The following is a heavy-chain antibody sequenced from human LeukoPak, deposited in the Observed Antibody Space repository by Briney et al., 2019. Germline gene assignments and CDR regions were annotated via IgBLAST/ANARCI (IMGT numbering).Heavy chain of an antibody. Sequence: PGGSLRLSCAASGFTFSSYWMSWVRQAPGKGLEWVANIKQDGSEKYYVDSVKGRFTISRDNAKNSLYLQMNSMRAEDTAVYYCARVVRYYYYYMDVWGKGTTVTVSS. CDR3: ARVVRYYYYYMDV. V-gene: IGHV3-7*01. J-gene: IGHJ6*03. CDR1: GFTFSSYW. CDR2: IKQDGSEK.